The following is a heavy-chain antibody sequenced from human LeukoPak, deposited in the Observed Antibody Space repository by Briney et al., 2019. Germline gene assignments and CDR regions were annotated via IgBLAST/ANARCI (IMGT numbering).Heavy chain of an antibody. V-gene: IGHV1-2*02. CDR1: GYTFTGYY. D-gene: IGHD3-10*01. CDR2: IYPNSGGT. J-gene: IGHJ4*02. Sequence: ASVKVSCKASGYTFTGYYMHWVRQAPGQGLEWMGWIYPNSGGTKYAQKFQGRVTMTRDTSISTAYMELSRLRSDDTAVYYCARTGRVRGVLDYWGQGTLVTVSS. CDR3: ARTGRVRGVLDY.